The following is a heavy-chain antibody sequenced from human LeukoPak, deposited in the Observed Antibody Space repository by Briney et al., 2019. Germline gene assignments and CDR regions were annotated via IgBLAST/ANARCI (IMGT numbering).Heavy chain of an antibody. V-gene: IGHV3-21*01. Sequence: GGSLRLSCAASGFTFSSYSMNWVRQAPGKGLEWVSSISSSSSYIYYADSVKGRFTISRGNAKNSLYLQMNSLRAEDTAVYYCAREADCGGDCFFDYWGQGTLVTVSS. D-gene: IGHD2-21*02. J-gene: IGHJ4*02. CDR3: AREADCGGDCFFDY. CDR2: ISSSSSYI. CDR1: GFTFSSYS.